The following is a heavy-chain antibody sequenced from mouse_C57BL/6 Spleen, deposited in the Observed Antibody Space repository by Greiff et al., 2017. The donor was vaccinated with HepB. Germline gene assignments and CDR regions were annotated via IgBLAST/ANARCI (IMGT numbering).Heavy chain of an antibody. Sequence: QVQLQQSGPELVKPGASVKISCKASGYAFSSSWMNWVKQRPGKGLEWIGRIYPGDGDTNYNGKFKGKATLTADKSSSTAYMQLSSLTSEDSAVYFCARRGEIKEAYWGQGTLVTVSA. CDR3: ARRGEIKEAY. J-gene: IGHJ3*01. CDR1: GYAFSSSW. CDR2: IYPGDGDT. V-gene: IGHV1-82*01. D-gene: IGHD1-3*01.